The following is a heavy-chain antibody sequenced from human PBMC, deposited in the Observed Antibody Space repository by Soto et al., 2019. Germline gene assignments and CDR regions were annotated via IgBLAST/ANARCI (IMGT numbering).Heavy chain of an antibody. J-gene: IGHJ6*02. Sequence: GGSLRLSCAASGFTFSDHYMDWVRQAPGKGLEWVGRTRNKANSYTTEYAASVKGRFTISRDDSKNSLYLQMNSLKTEDTAVYYCARDGLDSSGWYPDYYYYGMDVWGQGTTVTVSS. CDR3: ARDGLDSSGWYPDYYYYGMDV. V-gene: IGHV3-72*01. D-gene: IGHD6-19*01. CDR2: TRNKANSYTT. CDR1: GFTFSDHY.